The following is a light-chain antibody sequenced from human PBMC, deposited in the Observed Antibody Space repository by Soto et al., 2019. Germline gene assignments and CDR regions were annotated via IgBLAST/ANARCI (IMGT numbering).Light chain of an antibody. CDR3: RQSSAFHLT. J-gene: IGKJ4*01. Sequence: EIVMTQSPSTLSGSLGESATLYCRASKQGISSLSSCQQQTRQAPTLLIYGESTSANGIPATLSANGGWTTVTPPISSMQPADFSTSFCRQSSAFHLTFGGGTKVDIK. V-gene: IGKV3-15*01. CDR2: GES. CDR1: KQGISS.